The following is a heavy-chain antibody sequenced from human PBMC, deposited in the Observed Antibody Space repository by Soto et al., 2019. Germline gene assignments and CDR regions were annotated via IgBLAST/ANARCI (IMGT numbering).Heavy chain of an antibody. Sequence: QVQLVQSGAEVKKPGASVKVSCKASGYTFTSYAMHWVRQAPGQRPEWMGWINAGNGNTKYSQKFQGRVTITRDTSASTAYMELSSLRSEDTAVYYCARGWGSGSRRPDYWGQGTLVTVSS. D-gene: IGHD3-10*01. CDR1: GYTFTSYA. CDR2: INAGNGNT. CDR3: ARGWGSGSRRPDY. V-gene: IGHV1-3*01. J-gene: IGHJ4*02.